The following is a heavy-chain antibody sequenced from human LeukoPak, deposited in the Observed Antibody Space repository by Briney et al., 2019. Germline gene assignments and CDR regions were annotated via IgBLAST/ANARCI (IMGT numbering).Heavy chain of an antibody. Sequence: GGSLRLSCAASGFTFSSYAMHWVRQAPGKGLEWVAVISYDGSNKYYADSVKGRFTISRDNSKNTLYLQMNRLRAEDTAVYYCARDRYSRSWYYFDYWGQGTLVTVSS. V-gene: IGHV3-30-3*01. CDR1: GFTFSSYA. CDR2: ISYDGSNK. CDR3: ARDRYSRSWYYFDY. D-gene: IGHD6-13*01. J-gene: IGHJ4*02.